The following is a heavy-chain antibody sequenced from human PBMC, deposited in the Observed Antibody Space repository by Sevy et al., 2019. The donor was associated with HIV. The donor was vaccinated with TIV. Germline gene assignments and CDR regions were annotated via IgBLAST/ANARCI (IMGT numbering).Heavy chain of an antibody. D-gene: IGHD3-10*01. J-gene: IGHJ3*02. Sequence: ASVKVSCKASGYTFTGYSLHWVRQAPGQGLEWMGWINPNTGGTKFAQRFQGWVTMTRDTSISTAYMELSRLISDDTAVYYCARVNDGGNAFDIWGQGTMVTVSS. CDR1: GYTFTGYS. V-gene: IGHV1-2*04. CDR3: ARVNDGGNAFDI. CDR2: INPNTGGT.